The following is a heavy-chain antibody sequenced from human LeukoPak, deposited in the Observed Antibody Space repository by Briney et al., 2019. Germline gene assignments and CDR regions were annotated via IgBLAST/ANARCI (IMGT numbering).Heavy chain of an antibody. J-gene: IGHJ4*02. Sequence: ASVKVSCKASGYTFTGYYMHRVRQAPGQGLEWMGWINPNSGGTNYAQKFQGRVTTTRDTSISTAYMELSRLRSDDTAVYYCARVRSHGLYGDIDYWGQGTLVTVSS. V-gene: IGHV1-2*02. CDR1: GYTFTGYY. D-gene: IGHD4-17*01. CDR2: INPNSGGT. CDR3: ARVRSHGLYGDIDY.